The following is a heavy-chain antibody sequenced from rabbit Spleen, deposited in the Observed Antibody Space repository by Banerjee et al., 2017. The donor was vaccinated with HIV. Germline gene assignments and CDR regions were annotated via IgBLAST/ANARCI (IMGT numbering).Heavy chain of an antibody. V-gene: IGHV1S40*01. CDR1: GIDFSNYYY. CDR3: ARDTGSSFSSYGMDL. Sequence: QSLEESGGGLVKPGGTLTLTCKASGIDFSNYYYMCWVRQAPGKGLEWISCIAGSSSDFTYSATWAKGRFTCSKTSSTTVTLQMTSLTVADTATYFCARDTGSSFSSYGMDLWGPGTLVTVS. J-gene: IGHJ6*01. CDR2: IAGSSSDFT. D-gene: IGHD8-1*01.